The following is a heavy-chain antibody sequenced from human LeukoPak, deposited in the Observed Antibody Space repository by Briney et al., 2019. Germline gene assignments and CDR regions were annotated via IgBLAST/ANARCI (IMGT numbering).Heavy chain of an antibody. CDR2: INPNSGVT. V-gene: IGHV1-2*02. Sequence: ASVKVSCTAPGYTFTGYFIHWMRQAPGQGLEWMGWINPNSGVTAYAQKFQGRVTMTRDTSIGTAYMELSRLRSDDTAVYYCARIGCSSTSCPSHYYYYMDVWGKGTTVTVSS. J-gene: IGHJ6*03. CDR1: GYTFTGYF. D-gene: IGHD2-2*01. CDR3: ARIGCSSTSCPSHYYYYMDV.